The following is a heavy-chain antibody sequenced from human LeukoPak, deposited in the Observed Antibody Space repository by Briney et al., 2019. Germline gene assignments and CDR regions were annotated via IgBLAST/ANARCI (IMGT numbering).Heavy chain of an antibody. CDR2: ISSSSSYL. Sequence: GGSLRLSCAASGFTFSSYSMNWVRQAPGKGLEWVSSISSSSSYLYYADSVKGRFTISRDNAKNSLYLQMNSLRAEDTAVYYCARDLPYDYVWGSYRQYGMDVWGQGTTVTVSS. D-gene: IGHD3-16*02. CDR1: GFTFSSYS. CDR3: ARDLPYDYVWGSYRQYGMDV. V-gene: IGHV3-21*04. J-gene: IGHJ6*02.